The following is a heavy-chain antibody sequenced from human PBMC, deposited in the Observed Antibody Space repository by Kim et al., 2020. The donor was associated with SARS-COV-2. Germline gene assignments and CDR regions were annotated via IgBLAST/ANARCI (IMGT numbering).Heavy chain of an antibody. CDR2: IYHGGGT. D-gene: IGHD1-26*01. Sequence: SETLSLTCTVSGGSISTYYWSWIRQSPGKGLEWIGYIYHGGGTNYNPSLKSRVTMSTDTSKNQFSLKLSFVTAADTAVYYCARHSGGWFDPWGQGTLVTV. J-gene: IGHJ5*02. CDR1: GGSISTYY. CDR3: ARHSGGWFDP. V-gene: IGHV4-59*08.